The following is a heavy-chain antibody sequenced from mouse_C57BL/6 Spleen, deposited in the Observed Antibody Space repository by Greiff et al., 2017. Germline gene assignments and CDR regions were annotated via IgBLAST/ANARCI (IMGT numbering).Heavy chain of an antibody. J-gene: IGHJ4*01. CDR3: ARGNSYPMDY. V-gene: IGHV1-47*01. CDR1: GYTFTTYP. Sequence: VMLVESGAELVKPGASVKMSCKASGYTFTTYPTEWMKQNHGKRLEWIGNFHPYNDDTKYNEKFKGKATLTVEKSSSTVYLELSRLTSDYSAVYYCARGNSYPMDYCCQGTSATVSS. D-gene: IGHD2-1*01. CDR2: FHPYNDDT.